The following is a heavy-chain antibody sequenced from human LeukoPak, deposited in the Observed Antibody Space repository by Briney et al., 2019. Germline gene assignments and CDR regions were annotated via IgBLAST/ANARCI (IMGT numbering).Heavy chain of an antibody. D-gene: IGHD6-13*01. CDR3: ARVPRIEAGATGDWFDP. CDR1: GGSISSYY. Sequence: SETLSLTCTVSGGSISSYYWSWIRQPPGKGLEWIGYIYHSGSTNYNPSLKSRVTISVDTSKNQFFLNLRSVTAADTAVYYCARVPRIEAGATGDWFDPWGQGTVVTVSS. CDR2: IYHSGST. V-gene: IGHV4-59*01. J-gene: IGHJ5*02.